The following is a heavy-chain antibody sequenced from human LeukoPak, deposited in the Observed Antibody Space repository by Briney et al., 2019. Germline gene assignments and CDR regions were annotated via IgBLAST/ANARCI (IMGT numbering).Heavy chain of an antibody. J-gene: IGHJ5*02. CDR3: ATRPDIGAAGPGWFDP. Sequence: PSETLSLTCAVYGGSFSGYYWSWIRQPPGKGLEWIGEINHSESTNYNPSLKSRVTVSVDTSKNQFSLELTSVTAADTAVYYCATRPDIGAAGPGWFDPWGQGTLVTVSS. CDR2: INHSEST. D-gene: IGHD6-13*01. CDR1: GGSFSGYY. V-gene: IGHV4-34*01.